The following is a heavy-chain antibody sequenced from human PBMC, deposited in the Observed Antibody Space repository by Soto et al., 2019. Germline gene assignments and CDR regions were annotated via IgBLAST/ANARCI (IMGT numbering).Heavy chain of an antibody. CDR3: ARAPNEGRYCSSTSCTAVGYYYYYYMDV. J-gene: IGHJ6*03. V-gene: IGHV4-59*01. Sequence: QVQLQESGPGLVKPSETLSLTCTVSGGSISSYYWSWIRQPPGKGLEWIGYIYYSGSTNYNPSLKSLVTISVDTSKNLFSLKLSSVTAADTAVYYCARAPNEGRYCSSTSCTAVGYYYYYYMDVWGKGTTVTVSS. CDR1: GGSISSYY. CDR2: IYYSGST. D-gene: IGHD2-2*01.